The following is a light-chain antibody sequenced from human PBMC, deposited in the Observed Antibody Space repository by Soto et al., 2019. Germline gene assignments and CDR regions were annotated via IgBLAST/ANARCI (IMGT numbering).Light chain of an antibody. CDR3: AAWDDSPYV. CDR1: SSNIGSNT. V-gene: IGLV1-44*01. CDR2: SNN. J-gene: IGLJ1*01. Sequence: QSVLTQPPSASWTPGQSVTTSCSGSSSNIGSNTVNWYQQLPGTAPKLLIYSNNQRPSGVPDRFSGSKSGTSASLAISGLQSEDEADYYCAAWDDSPYVFGTGTKVTVL.